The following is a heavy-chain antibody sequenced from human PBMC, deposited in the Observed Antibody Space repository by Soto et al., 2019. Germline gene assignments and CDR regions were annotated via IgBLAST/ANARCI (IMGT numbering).Heavy chain of an antibody. CDR2: ISAYNGNT. CDR1: GYTFTSYG. CDR3: ARDYYGSGTLPHYYGMDV. D-gene: IGHD3-10*01. J-gene: IGHJ6*02. V-gene: IGHV1-18*04. Sequence: ASVKVSCKASGYTFTSYGISWVRQAPGQGLEWMGWISAYNGNTNYAQKLQGRVTMTTDTSTSTAYMELRSLRSDDTAVYYCARDYYGSGTLPHYYGMDVWGQGTTVTVSS.